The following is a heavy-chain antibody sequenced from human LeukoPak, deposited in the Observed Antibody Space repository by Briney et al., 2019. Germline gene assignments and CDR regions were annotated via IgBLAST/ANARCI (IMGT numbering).Heavy chain of an antibody. J-gene: IGHJ4*02. CDR1: GYTLTELS. CDR2: FDPEDGET. D-gene: IGHD4-17*01. CDR3: ATGVSYGVSFDY. V-gene: IGHV1-24*01. Sequence: ASVKVSCKVSGYTLTELSMHWVRQAPGKGLEWMGGFDPEDGETIYAQKFQGRVTMTEDTSTDTAYMELSSLRPEDTAVYYCATGVSYGVSFDYWGQGTLVTVSS.